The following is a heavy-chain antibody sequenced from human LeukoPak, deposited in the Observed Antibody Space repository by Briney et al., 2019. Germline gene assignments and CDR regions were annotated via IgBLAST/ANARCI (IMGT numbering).Heavy chain of an antibody. CDR3: ARETEDYDILNP. D-gene: IGHD3-9*01. J-gene: IGHJ5*02. V-gene: IGHV4-4*07. Sequence: SETLSLTCTVSGGSISIYYWSWIRQPAGRGLEWIGRVYSSGSTIYNPSLKSRVTMSVDTSKDQFSLKLRSVTAADTAVYYCARETEDYDILNPWGQGTLVTVSS. CDR1: GGSISIYY. CDR2: VYSSGST.